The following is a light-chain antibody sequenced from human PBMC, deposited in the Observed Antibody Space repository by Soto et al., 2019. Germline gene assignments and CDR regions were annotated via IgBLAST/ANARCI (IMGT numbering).Light chain of an antibody. CDR3: QQRSNWPPLT. V-gene: IGKV3-11*01. CDR1: QSVSSY. J-gene: IGKJ4*01. CDR2: DAS. Sequence: EIVLTHSPATLSFSPLERATLSFRSSQSVSSYLAWYQQKPGQAPRLLIYDASNRATGIPARFSGSGSGTDFTLTISSLEPEDFAVYYCQQRSNWPPLTFGGGTKVDIK.